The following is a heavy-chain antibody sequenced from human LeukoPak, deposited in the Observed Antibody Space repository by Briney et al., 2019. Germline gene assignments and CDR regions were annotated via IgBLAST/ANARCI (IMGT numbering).Heavy chain of an antibody. V-gene: IGHV3-23*01. CDR3: ARDLAALLLVFSY. CDR2: ISGSGAST. D-gene: IGHD6-6*01. CDR1: GFTFSSYG. Sequence: QTGGSLRLSCAASGFTFSSYGMSWVRQAPGKGLEWVSAISGSGASTYYADSVKGRFTISRDNSKNTLYLQMNSLRAEDTAVYYCARDLAALLLVFSYWGQGTLVTVSS. J-gene: IGHJ4*02.